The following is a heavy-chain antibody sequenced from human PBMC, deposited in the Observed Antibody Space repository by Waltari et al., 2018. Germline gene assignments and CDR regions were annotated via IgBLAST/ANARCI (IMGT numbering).Heavy chain of an antibody. CDR1: GDFPSDDH. CDR3: ARLPTKYYDSLGWGFFDQ. Sequence: HVQLQESGPGLVKPSATLSLPCTVSGDFPSDDHWTWIRQAPGKGREWIAYLRNTGGTKCTPSLRSRVTVSAVTAKKQFSLRLTSVTAADTAVYYCARLPTKYYDSLGWGFFDQWGQGILVTVSS. CDR2: LRNTGGT. D-gene: IGHD3-22*01. J-gene: IGHJ4*02. V-gene: IGHV4-59*08.